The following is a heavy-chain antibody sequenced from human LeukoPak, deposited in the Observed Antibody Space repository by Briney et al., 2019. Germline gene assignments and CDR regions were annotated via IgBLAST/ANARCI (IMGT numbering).Heavy chain of an antibody. J-gene: IGHJ5*02. Sequence: ASVKVSCKVSGHTLTELSMHWVRQAPGKGLEWMGGFDPEDGETIYAQKFQGRVTMTEDTSTDTAYMELSSLRSEDTAVYYCATAPSTYYYDSSGYYALDPWGQGTLVTVSS. D-gene: IGHD3-22*01. CDR1: GHTLTELS. CDR2: FDPEDGET. V-gene: IGHV1-24*01. CDR3: ATAPSTYYYDSSGYYALDP.